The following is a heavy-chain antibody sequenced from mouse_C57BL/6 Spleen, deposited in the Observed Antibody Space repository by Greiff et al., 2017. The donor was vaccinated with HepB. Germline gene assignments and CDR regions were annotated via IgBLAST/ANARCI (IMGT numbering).Heavy chain of an antibody. CDR3: ARENYYDSDGGGFDY. CDR1: GYTFTSYW. Sequence: QVQLQQPGTELVKPGASVKLSCKASGYTFTSYWMHWVKQRPGQGLEWIGNINPSNGGTNYNEKFKSKATLTVDKSSSTAYMQLSNLTSEDSAVDYCARENYYDSDGGGFDYWGQGTTLTVSS. CDR2: INPSNGGT. J-gene: IGHJ2*01. V-gene: IGHV1-53*01. D-gene: IGHD2-4*01.